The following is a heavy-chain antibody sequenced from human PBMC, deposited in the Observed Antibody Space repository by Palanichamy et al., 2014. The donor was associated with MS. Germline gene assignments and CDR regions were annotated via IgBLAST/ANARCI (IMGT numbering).Heavy chain of an antibody. J-gene: IGHJ3*01. CDR2: IYYSGNT. CDR3: ARPLGYCSSTSCSRGSDAFDV. V-gene: IGHV4-39*01. Sequence: QLQLQESGPGLVKPSEILSLTCTVSGGPISSSSYYWGWIRQPPGKGLEWIGSIYYSGNTYYKSSLKSRVTISVDTSRNQFSLKLSSVTATDTAVYYCARPLGYCSSTSCSRGSDAFDVWGQGTMVTVSS. D-gene: IGHD2-2*01. CDR1: GGPISSSSYY.